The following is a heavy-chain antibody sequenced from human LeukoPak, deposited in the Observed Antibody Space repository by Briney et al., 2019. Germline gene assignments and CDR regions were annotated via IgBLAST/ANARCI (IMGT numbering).Heavy chain of an antibody. CDR3: AKASNNHGLGGTVEY. D-gene: IGHD1-14*01. J-gene: IGHJ4*02. CDR1: GFTFSRYA. CDR2: ISYDGSNK. V-gene: IGHV3-30*18. Sequence: PGMSLRLSCADSGFTFSRYAMHWVRQAPGKGLEWVAVISYDGSNKFYADSVKGRLAISRDNSKNTLYLQMNSLRTEDTAVYYCAKASNNHGLGGTVEYWGQGTLVTVSS.